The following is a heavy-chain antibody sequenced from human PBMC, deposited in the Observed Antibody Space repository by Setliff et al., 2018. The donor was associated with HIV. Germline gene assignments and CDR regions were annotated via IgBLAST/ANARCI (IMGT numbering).Heavy chain of an antibody. Sequence: NPSETLSLTCTVSGGSISSYYWTWIRQPAGKGLEWIGRIYTSGSTNYNPSLKSRVTMSVDTSKNQFSLKLTSVTAADTAVYYCARDRMPMASWVPDKWGQGTLVTVSS. CDR3: ARDRMPMASWVPDK. D-gene: IGHD2-2*01. CDR1: GGSISSYY. V-gene: IGHV4-4*07. J-gene: IGHJ4*02. CDR2: IYTSGST.